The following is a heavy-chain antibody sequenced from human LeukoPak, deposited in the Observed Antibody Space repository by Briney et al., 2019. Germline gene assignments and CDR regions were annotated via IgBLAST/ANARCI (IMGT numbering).Heavy chain of an antibody. Sequence: GGSLRLSCAASGFTFSSYGMHWVRQAPGKGLEWVAFIRCDGSNKYYADSVKGRFTISRDNSKNTLYLQMNSLRAEDTAVYYCAKEYEEYSGSLGAFDIWGQGTMVTVSS. J-gene: IGHJ3*02. V-gene: IGHV3-30*02. CDR2: IRCDGSNK. CDR1: GFTFSSYG. CDR3: AKEYEEYSGSLGAFDI. D-gene: IGHD1-26*01.